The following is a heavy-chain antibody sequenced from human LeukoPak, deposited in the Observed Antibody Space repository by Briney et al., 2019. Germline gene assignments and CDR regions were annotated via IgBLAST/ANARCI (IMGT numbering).Heavy chain of an antibody. V-gene: IGHV3-30*02. CDR2: IRYDGGDK. D-gene: IGHD1-26*01. CDR3: TKDGSSGSFNRAFDY. Sequence: GGSLRLSCAASGLSFSTCGMHWVRQAPGKGLEWVAFIRYDGGDKYYADSVKDRFTISRDNSKNTLYLQVNSLRAEDTAVYYCTKDGSSGSFNRAFDYWGQGTLVTVSS. J-gene: IGHJ4*02. CDR1: GLSFSTCG.